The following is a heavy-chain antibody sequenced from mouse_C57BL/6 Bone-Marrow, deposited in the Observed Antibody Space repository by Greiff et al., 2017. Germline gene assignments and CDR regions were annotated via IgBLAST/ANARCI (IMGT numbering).Heavy chain of an antibody. CDR1: GFSLTSYG. V-gene: IGHV2-3*01. Sequence: VQRVESGPGLVAPSQSLSITCTVSGFSLTSYGVSWVRQPPGKGLEWLGVIWGDGSTNYHSALISRLSISKDNSKGQVFLKLNSLQTDDTAAYYWASIRVYCDYWGQGTTLTVSA. CDR3: ASIRVYCDY. CDR2: IWGDGST. J-gene: IGHJ2*01.